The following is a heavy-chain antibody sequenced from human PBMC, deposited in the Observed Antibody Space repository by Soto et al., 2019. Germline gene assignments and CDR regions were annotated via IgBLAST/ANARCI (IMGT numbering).Heavy chain of an antibody. J-gene: IGHJ4*02. V-gene: IGHV3-11*06. D-gene: IGHD5-18*01. CDR2: ISVTSAYT. CDR3: AITPRSSYGPFDY. CDR1: GFTFNYYY. Sequence: GGSLRLSCVASGFTFNYYYMSWIRQSPGKGLEWLSYISVTSAYTNYAESVKGRFTISRDNAQNSLYLQMNSLRAEDTALYYCAITPRSSYGPFDYWGRGTLVTVSS.